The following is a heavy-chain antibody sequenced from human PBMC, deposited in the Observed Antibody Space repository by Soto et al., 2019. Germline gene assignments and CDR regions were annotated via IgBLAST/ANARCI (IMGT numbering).Heavy chain of an antibody. CDR2: IYYSGST. CDR1: GGSISSSSYY. Sequence: PSETLSLTCTVSGGSISSSSYYWGWIRQPPGKGLEWIGSIYYSGSTYYNPSLKSRVTISVDTSKNQFSLKLSSVTAADTAVYYCASEVGRNVVWFGELLQKGVGYYYYGMDVWGQGTTVT. D-gene: IGHD3-10*01. V-gene: IGHV4-39*01. CDR3: ASEVGRNVVWFGELLQKGVGYYYYGMDV. J-gene: IGHJ6*02.